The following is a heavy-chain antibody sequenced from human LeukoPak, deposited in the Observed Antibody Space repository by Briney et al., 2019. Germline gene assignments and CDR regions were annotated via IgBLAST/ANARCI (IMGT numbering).Heavy chain of an antibody. CDR1: GFTVKTYD. J-gene: IGHJ4*02. D-gene: IGHD5/OR15-5a*01. CDR2: FGISGTI. V-gene: IGHV3-48*01. CDR3: AGFGVYPY. Sequence: PGGSLRLSCAVSGFTVKTYDMHWVRQAPGEGPEWIAYFGISGTIYYADSVRGRFIISRDNAKNSLFLQMNSLRVDDTAIYYCAGFGVYPYWGQGTPVTVSS.